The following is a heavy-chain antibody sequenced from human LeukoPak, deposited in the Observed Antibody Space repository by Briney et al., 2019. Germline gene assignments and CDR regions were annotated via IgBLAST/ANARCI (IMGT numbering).Heavy chain of an antibody. D-gene: IGHD3-22*01. V-gene: IGHV4-59*01. CDR3: ARPYYYDSSGSGDDYYYGMDV. CDR2: IYYSGST. Sequence: SETLSLTCTVSGGSISSYYWSWIRQPPGKGLEWIGYIYYSGSTNYNPSLKSRVTISVDTSKNQFSLKLSSVTAADTAVYYCARPYYYDSSGSGDDYYYGMDVWGQGTTVTVSS. J-gene: IGHJ6*02. CDR1: GGSISSYY.